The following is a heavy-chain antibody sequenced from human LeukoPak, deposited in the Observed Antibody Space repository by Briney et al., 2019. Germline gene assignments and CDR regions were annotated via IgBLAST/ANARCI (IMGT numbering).Heavy chain of an antibody. Sequence: SETLSLTCTVSGGSISSSSYYWGWIRQPPGKGLEWIGSIYYSGSTYYNPSLKSRVTISVDTSKNQLSLKLSSVTAADTAVYYCARDPYSSSSNGAFDIWGQGTMVTVSS. CDR3: ARDPYSSSSNGAFDI. J-gene: IGHJ3*02. D-gene: IGHD6-6*01. CDR2: IYYSGST. CDR1: GGSISSSSYY. V-gene: IGHV4-39*07.